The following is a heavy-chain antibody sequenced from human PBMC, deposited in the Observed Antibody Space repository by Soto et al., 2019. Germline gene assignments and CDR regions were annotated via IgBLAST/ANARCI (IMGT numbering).Heavy chain of an antibody. CDR2: INHSGST. D-gene: IGHD6-13*01. CDR1: GGSFSGYY. CDR3: ARGGEWISAAGGYLSSRHFDY. V-gene: IGHV4-34*01. Sequence: QVQLQQWGAGLLKPSETLSLTCAVYGGSFSGYYWSWIRQPPGKGLEWIGEINHSGSTNYNPSLKSRVTISVDTSKTQFSQRLSAVTAADTAVYYCARGGEWISAAGGYLSSRHFDYWGQGTLVTVSS. J-gene: IGHJ4*02.